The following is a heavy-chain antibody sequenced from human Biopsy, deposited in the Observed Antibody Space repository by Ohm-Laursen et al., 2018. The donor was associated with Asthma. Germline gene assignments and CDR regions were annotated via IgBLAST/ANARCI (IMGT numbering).Heavy chain of an antibody. Sequence: SLRLSCAASGFVFSAHGMHWVRQAPGRGLEWVGVIWFDGSKKYYADSVKGRFTISRDNSKKMLYLQMNSLRAEDTAVYYCATNSGAYKNSLGDGLDVWGQGTTVIVSS. D-gene: IGHD1-26*01. J-gene: IGHJ6*02. CDR1: GFVFSAHG. CDR3: ATNSGAYKNSLGDGLDV. V-gene: IGHV3-33*01. CDR2: IWFDGSKK.